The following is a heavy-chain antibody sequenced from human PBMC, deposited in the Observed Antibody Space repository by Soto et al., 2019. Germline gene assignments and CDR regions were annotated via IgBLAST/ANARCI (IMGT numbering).Heavy chain of an antibody. CDR3: AHSRSDFWSGHYYCDD. V-gene: IGHV2-5*02. Sequence: QITLKESGPTLVKPTQTLTLTCSFSGFSLVSSGEAVGWIRQPPGTALEWLALIYGDDDNRYSPSLENRLTIPQDTSKSQVILTMTNVAPVDTATYCCAHSRSDFWSGHYYCDDWCQGTLVTVSS. J-gene: IGHJ4*02. CDR2: IYGDDDN. D-gene: IGHD3-3*01. CDR1: GFSLVSSGEA.